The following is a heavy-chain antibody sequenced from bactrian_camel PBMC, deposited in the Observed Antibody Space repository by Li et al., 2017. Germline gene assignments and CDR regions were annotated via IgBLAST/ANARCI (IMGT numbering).Heavy chain of an antibody. Sequence: QLVESGGGSVRAGESLRLTCVASGSTSCDHGMSWWRQAPGKERELAASIGIDRSTMYADSVKGRFTISLDNAKTTVTLLMNSLKPEDTAVYFCAAVRFGGPLSGYDDCPLRFEYNYWGQGTQVTVS. CDR1: GSTSCDHG. J-gene: IGHJ4*01. CDR3: AAVRFGGPLSGYDDCPLRFEYNY. D-gene: IGHD4*01. V-gene: IGHV3S53*01. CDR2: IGIDRST.